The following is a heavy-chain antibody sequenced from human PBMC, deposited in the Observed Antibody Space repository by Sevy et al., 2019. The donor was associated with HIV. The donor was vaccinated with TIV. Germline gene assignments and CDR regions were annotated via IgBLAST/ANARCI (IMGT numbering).Heavy chain of an antibody. D-gene: IGHD1-26*01. Sequence: SETLSLTCTVSGGPITSLYWNWIRQPPGKGLEWIANTYYNGHINYNPSLKSRVTLSLDTSKNQFSLRLSSVTAADTAMYYCAGENAWGRGYSWGQGTLVTVSS. CDR3: AGENAWGRGYS. V-gene: IGHV4-59*08. J-gene: IGHJ4*02. CDR1: GGPITSLY. CDR2: TYYNGHI.